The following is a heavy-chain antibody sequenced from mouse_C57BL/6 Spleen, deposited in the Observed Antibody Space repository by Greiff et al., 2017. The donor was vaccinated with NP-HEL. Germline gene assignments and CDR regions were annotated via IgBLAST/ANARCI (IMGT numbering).Heavy chain of an antibody. CDR3: ARSPVVATRGYYFDY. Sequence: VQLQQSGPVLVKPGASVKMSCKASGYTFTDYYMNWVKQSHGKSLEWIGVINPYNGGTSYNQKFKGKATLTVDKSSSTAYIELNSLTSENSAVYYCARSPVVATRGYYFDYWGQGTTLTVSS. D-gene: IGHD1-1*01. J-gene: IGHJ2*01. CDR1: GYTFTDYY. V-gene: IGHV1-19*01. CDR2: INPYNGGT.